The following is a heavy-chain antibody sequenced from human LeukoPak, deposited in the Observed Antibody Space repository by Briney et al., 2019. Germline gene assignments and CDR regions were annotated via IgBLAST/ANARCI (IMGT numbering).Heavy chain of an antibody. V-gene: IGHV3-30*02. Sequence: GGSLRLSCAASGFTFSYYGMHWVRQAPGKGLEWVAFIRYDGSEKFYADSVRGRFTISRDNAKNSLYLQMNSLRAEDTAVYYCATTTGTTFYWGQGTLVTVSS. CDR2: IRYDGSEK. CDR3: ATTTGTTFY. J-gene: IGHJ4*02. D-gene: IGHD1-1*01. CDR1: GFTFSYYG.